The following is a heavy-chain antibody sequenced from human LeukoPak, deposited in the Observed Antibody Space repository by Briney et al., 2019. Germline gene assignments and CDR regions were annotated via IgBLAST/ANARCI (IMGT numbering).Heavy chain of an antibody. J-gene: IGHJ5*02. CDR2: ISAYNGNT. Sequence: GASVKVSCKASGYTFTSYGISWVRQAPGQGLEWMGWISAYNGNTSYAQKLQGRVTMTTDTSTSTAYMELRSLRSDDTAVYYCAFGGGGWYRKGWFDPWGQGTLVTVSS. D-gene: IGHD2-15*01. CDR1: GYTFTSYG. CDR3: AFGGGGWYRKGWFDP. V-gene: IGHV1-18*04.